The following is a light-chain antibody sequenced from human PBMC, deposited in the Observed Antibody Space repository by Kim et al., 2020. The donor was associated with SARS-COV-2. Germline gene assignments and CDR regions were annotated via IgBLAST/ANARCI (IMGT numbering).Light chain of an antibody. J-gene: IGLJ3*02. V-gene: IGLV6-57*04. Sequence: NFMLTQPHSVSESPGKTVTISCTRSSGSIASNYVQWYQQRPGSAPTTVIYEDNQSPSGVPDRFSGPIDSSSNSASLTISGLKTEDEADYYCQSYDSSNHWVFGGGTQLTVL. CDR3: QSYDSSNHWV. CDR2: EDN. CDR1: SGSIASNY.